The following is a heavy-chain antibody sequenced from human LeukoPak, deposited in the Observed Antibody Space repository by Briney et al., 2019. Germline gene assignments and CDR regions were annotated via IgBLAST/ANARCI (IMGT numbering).Heavy chain of an antibody. CDR2: INPNSGGT. D-gene: IGHD3-22*01. J-gene: IGHJ4*02. Sequence: ASVKVSCKASGYNFPGYYMHWVRQAPGQGLEWIGWINPNSGGTNYAQKFQGRVTMTRDTSISTAYMELSRLRSDDTAVYYCAREDYYDSSGYPSALGYWGQGTLVTVSS. V-gene: IGHV1-2*02. CDR1: GYNFPGYY. CDR3: AREDYYDSSGYPSALGY.